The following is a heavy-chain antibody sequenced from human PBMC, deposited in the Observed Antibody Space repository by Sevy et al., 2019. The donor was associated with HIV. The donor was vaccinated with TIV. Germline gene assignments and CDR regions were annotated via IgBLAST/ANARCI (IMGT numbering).Heavy chain of an antibody. CDR1: GFTFSKYS. V-gene: IGHV3-23*01. J-gene: IGHJ4*02. CDR3: AREGCTKPHDY. Sequence: GGSLRLSCAASGFTFSKYSMSWVRQPPGKGLEWVSTLSFGCGEINYADSVKGRFTISRDNSKSSLYLQMNNLRLEDTAVYYCAREGCTKPHDYWGQGTLVTVSS. CDR2: LSFGCGEI. D-gene: IGHD2-8*01.